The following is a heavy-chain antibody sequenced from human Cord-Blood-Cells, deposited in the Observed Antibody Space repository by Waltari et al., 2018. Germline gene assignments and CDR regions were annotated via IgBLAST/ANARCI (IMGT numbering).Heavy chain of an antibody. CDR2: INPNSGGT. Sequence: QVQLVQSGAEVKKPGASVKVSCKASGYTFTGYYMHWGRQAPRQGLEWMGWINPNSGGTNYAQKFQGRVTMTRDTSISPAYMELSRLRSDDTAVYYCARVRVGGWLRYFDYWGQGTLVTVSS. CDR3: ARVRVGGWLRYFDY. J-gene: IGHJ4*02. V-gene: IGHV1-2*02. CDR1: GYTFTGYY. D-gene: IGHD5-12*01.